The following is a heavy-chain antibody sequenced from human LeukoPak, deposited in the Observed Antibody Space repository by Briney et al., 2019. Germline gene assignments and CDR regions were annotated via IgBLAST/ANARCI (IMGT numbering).Heavy chain of an antibody. CDR3: ARDSDSSGWSWVY. D-gene: IGHD6-19*01. CDR1: GYRFTSDMYA. Sequence: ASVKVFCKASGYRFTSDMYAIHWMRQAPGHRLEWLGYINAGTGKTMYSQKFRGRATITGDTYASTVSMELSSLTSEDTATYYCARDSDSSGWSWVYWGQGTLLIVSS. CDR2: INAGTGKT. V-gene: IGHV1-3*01. J-gene: IGHJ4*02.